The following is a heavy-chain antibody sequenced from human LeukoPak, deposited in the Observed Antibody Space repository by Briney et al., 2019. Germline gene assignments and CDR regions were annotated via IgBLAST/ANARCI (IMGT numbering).Heavy chain of an antibody. CDR2: IIPIFGTA. D-gene: IGHD4-23*01. Sequence: SVNVSCKASGYTFTRYAISWVRQAPGQGLEWMGGIIPIFGTANYAQKFQGRVTITADKSTSTAYMELSSLRSEDTAVYYCARADYGGNRDEYYFDYWGQGTLVTVSS. V-gene: IGHV1-69*06. CDR1: GYTFTRYA. CDR3: ARADYGGNRDEYYFDY. J-gene: IGHJ4*02.